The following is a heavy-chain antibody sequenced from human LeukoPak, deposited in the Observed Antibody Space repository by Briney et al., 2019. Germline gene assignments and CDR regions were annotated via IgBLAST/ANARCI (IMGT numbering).Heavy chain of an antibody. CDR2: IYYSGST. J-gene: IGHJ4*02. V-gene: IGHV4-39*07. Sequence: PSETLSLTCTVSGGSISSSSYYWGWIRQPPGKGLEWIGSIYYSGSTYYNPSLKSRVTISVDTSKNQFSLKLSSVTAADTAVYYCARGAHHPRIVQRAPSRFFDYWGQGTLVTVSS. CDR1: GGSISSSSYY. D-gene: IGHD1-1*01. CDR3: ARGAHHPRIVQRAPSRFFDY.